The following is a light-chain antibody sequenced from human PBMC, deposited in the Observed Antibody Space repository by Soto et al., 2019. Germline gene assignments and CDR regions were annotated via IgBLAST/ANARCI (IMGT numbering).Light chain of an antibody. Sequence: DIQMTQSPPTLSASVGDRVTITCRASQNINTWLAWYQQNPRKAPKLLIFDASTLESGVPSRFSGSGSGSQFILTISGLQPDDFATYYCQQYNSYSQTFGQGTKLEMK. CDR1: QNINTW. J-gene: IGKJ2*01. CDR2: DAS. V-gene: IGKV1-5*01. CDR3: QQYNSYSQT.